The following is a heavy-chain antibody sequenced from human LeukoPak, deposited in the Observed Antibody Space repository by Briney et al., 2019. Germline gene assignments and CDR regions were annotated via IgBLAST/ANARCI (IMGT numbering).Heavy chain of an antibody. CDR1: GFTFSSYA. D-gene: IGHD1-20*01. Sequence: GGSLRLSCAASGFTFSSYAMSWVRQAPGKGLEWVSAISGSGGSTYYADSVKGRFTISRDNSKNTLYLQMNSLRAEDTAVYYCAKDYRRGITGTTNYFDYWSQGTLVTVSS. CDR2: ISGSGGST. V-gene: IGHV3-23*01. CDR3: AKDYRRGITGTTNYFDY. J-gene: IGHJ4*02.